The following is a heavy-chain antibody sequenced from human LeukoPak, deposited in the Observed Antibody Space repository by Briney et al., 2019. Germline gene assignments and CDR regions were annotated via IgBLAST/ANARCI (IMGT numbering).Heavy chain of an antibody. CDR1: GFTFSSSA. V-gene: IGHV3-23*01. J-gene: IGHJ4*02. D-gene: IGHD3-22*01. Sequence: GGSLRLSCVASGFTFSSSAMSWVRQAPRKGLEWVSTISASAGSTFFADSVKGRFTISRDNSKNTLYLQMNSLRAEDTAVYSCAKMYYDNSGHFDYWGQGTLVTVSS. CDR3: AKMYYDNSGHFDY. CDR2: ISASAGST.